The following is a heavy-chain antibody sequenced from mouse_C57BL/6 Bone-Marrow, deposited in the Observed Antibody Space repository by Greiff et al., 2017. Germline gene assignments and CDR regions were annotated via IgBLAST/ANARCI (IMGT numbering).Heavy chain of an antibody. V-gene: IGHV1-64*01. Sequence: QVQLKQPGAELVKPGASVKLSCKASGYTFTSYWMHLVKQRPGQGLEWIGMIHPNSGSTNYNEKFKSKATLTVDKSSSTAYMQLSSLTSEDSAVYYCARGWLLRFDYWGQGTTLTVSS. CDR1: GYTFTSYW. D-gene: IGHD2-3*01. J-gene: IGHJ2*01. CDR3: ARGWLLRFDY. CDR2: IHPNSGST.